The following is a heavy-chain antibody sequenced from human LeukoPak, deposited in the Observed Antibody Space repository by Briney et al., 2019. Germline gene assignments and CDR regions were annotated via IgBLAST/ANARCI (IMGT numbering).Heavy chain of an antibody. CDR2: ISYDGSNK. D-gene: IGHD1-26*01. Sequence: GGSLRLSCAASGFTFSSYAMHWVRQAPGKGLEWVAVISYDGSNKYYADSVKGRFTISRDNSKNTLYLQMNSLRAEDTAVYYCARGGSGSFLFDYWGQGTLVTVSS. J-gene: IGHJ4*02. V-gene: IGHV3-30-3*01. CDR1: GFTFSSYA. CDR3: ARGGSGSFLFDY.